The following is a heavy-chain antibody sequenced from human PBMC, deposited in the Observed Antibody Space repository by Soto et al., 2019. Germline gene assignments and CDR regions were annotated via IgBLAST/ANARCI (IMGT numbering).Heavy chain of an antibody. D-gene: IGHD3-10*01. Sequence: QVQLVESGGGVVQPGRSLRLSCAASGFTFSSYGMHWVRQAPGKGLEGVAVIWYDGSNKYYADSVKGRFTISRDNSKNTLYLQMNNLRADDTAVYYCAREHHITMVRGVISYYDYYYMDVWGQGTTVPGSS. CDR3: AREHHITMVRGVISYYDYYYMDV. CDR1: GFTFSSYG. J-gene: IGHJ6*03. V-gene: IGHV3-33*01. CDR2: IWYDGSNK.